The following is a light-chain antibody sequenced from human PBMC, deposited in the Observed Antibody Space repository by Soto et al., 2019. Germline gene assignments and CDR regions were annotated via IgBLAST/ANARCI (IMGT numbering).Light chain of an antibody. CDR1: QSVSSSY. J-gene: IGKJ1*01. CDR3: QQYGSSPRT. CDR2: GAS. V-gene: IGKV3-20*01. Sequence: EIVLTQSPGPLSLSPGERATLSCRASQSVSSSYLAWYQQKPGQAPRVLMYGASSRATGIPDRFSGSGSGTDFTLTISRLEPEDFAVYYCQQYGSSPRTFGQGTKVDIK.